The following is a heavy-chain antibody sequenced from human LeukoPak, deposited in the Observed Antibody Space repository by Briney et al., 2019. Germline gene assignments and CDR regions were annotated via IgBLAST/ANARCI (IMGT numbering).Heavy chain of an antibody. CDR1: GGSISSSNW. V-gene: IGHV4-4*02. J-gene: IGHJ4*02. Sequence: SETLSLTCAVSGGSISSSNWWSWVRQPPGKGLEWIGEIYHSGSTNYNPSLKSRVTISVDKSKNQFSLKLSSVTAADTAVYFCVGNGYYALDYWGQGALVTVAS. D-gene: IGHD2/OR15-2a*01. CDR2: IYHSGST. CDR3: VGNGYYALDY.